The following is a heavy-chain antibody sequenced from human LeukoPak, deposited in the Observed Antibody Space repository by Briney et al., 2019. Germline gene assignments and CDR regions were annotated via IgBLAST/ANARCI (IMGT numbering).Heavy chain of an antibody. CDR3: ARRHLMTTVTTYALDI. CDR2: ISSSGNT. J-gene: IGHJ3*02. V-gene: IGHV4-59*08. Sequence: SETLSLTCTVSGGSISSYYWSWIRQPPGKGLEWIGYISSSGNTNYNPSLKSRVTISVDTSKNQFSLKLSSVTAADTAVYYCARRHLMTTVTTYALDIWGQGTMVTVSS. D-gene: IGHD4-17*01. CDR1: GGSISSYY.